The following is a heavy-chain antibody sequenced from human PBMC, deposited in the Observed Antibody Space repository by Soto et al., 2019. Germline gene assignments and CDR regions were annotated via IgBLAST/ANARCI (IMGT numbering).Heavy chain of an antibody. V-gene: IGHV4-31*03. Sequence: QVQLQESGPGLVKPSQTLSLPCTVSGASITSDDYYWTWIRQQPGKGLEWVGYIHYRDRTYYNPSLETRITISLDTSKNQFSLRLSSVTAADTAVYYCARGSYSSSSSWFDPWGQGTLVTVSS. CDR3: ARGSYSSSSSWFDP. CDR2: IHYRDRT. CDR1: GASITSDDYY. J-gene: IGHJ5*02. D-gene: IGHD2-2*01.